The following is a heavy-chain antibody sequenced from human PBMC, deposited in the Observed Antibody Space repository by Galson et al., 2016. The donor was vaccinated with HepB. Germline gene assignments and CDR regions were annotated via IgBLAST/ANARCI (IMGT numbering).Heavy chain of an antibody. CDR1: GYTFTSYG. CDR2: INTYNGNR. J-gene: IGHJ5*02. Sequence: SVKVSCKASGYTFTSYGISWVRQAPGQGLEWMGWINTYNGNRKYVQSLQGRVTMTTDTSTSTAYMELRSLRSDDTAVYYCARGPSGFLNWFGPWGQGTLVTVSS. CDR3: ARGPSGFLNWFGP. D-gene: IGHD2/OR15-2a*01. V-gene: IGHV1-18*01.